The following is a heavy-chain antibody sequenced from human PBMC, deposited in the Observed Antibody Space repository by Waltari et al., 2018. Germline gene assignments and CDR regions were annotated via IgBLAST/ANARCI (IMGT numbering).Heavy chain of an antibody. D-gene: IGHD6-13*01. Sequence: QVQLVESGGGVVQPGRSLRRSCAASGCTFSSYAMHWVRQAPGKGLEWVAVISYDGSNKYYADSVKGRFTISRDNSKNTLYLQMNSLRAEDTAVYYCAREGAAAGTGYFDYWGQGTLVTVSS. CDR3: AREGAAAGTGYFDY. CDR1: GCTFSSYA. CDR2: ISYDGSNK. J-gene: IGHJ4*02. V-gene: IGHV3-30-3*01.